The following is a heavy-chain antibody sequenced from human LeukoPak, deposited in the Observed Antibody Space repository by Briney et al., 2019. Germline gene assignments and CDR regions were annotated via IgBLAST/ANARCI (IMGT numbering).Heavy chain of an antibody. CDR2: ISSSSSYI. D-gene: IGHD2-2*01. J-gene: IGHJ4*02. V-gene: IGHV3-21*01. CDR3: AVDCSSTSCYDVYY. Sequence: PGGSLRLSCAASGFTFSSYSMNWVRQAPGKGLEWVSSISSSSSYIYYADSVKGRFTISRDNAKNSLYLQMNSLRAEDTAVYYCAVDCSSTSCYDVYYWGQGTQVTVSS. CDR1: GFTFSSYS.